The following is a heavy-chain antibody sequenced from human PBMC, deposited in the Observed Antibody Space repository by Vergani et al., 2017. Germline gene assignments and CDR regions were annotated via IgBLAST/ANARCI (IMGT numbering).Heavy chain of an antibody. D-gene: IGHD2-15*01. Sequence: EVQLVESGGGLVQPGGSLRLSCAASGFTFSSYSMNWVRQAPGKGLEWVSYISSSSSTIYYADSVKGRFTISRDNAKNSLYLQMNSLRAEAPAVYYCARAGPRICVTGGSCYGRDAFDIWGQGTMVTVSS. J-gene: IGHJ3*02. CDR3: ARAGPRICVTGGSCYGRDAFDI. CDR1: GFTFSSYS. CDR2: ISSSSSTI. V-gene: IGHV3-48*04.